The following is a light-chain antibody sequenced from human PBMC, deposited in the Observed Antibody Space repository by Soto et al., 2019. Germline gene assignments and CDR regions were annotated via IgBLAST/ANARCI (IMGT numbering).Light chain of an antibody. V-gene: IGLV2-14*03. Sequence: QSVLTQPASVSGSPGQSITISCTGTSGDVGAYNFVSWYQQHPGKAPKLIVYHVSDRPSGFSSRFSGSKSGNSASLTISGLHAEDEADYYCSSYAGSDTFVFGTGTMVTVL. J-gene: IGLJ1*01. CDR1: SGDVGAYNF. CDR3: SSYAGSDTFV. CDR2: HVS.